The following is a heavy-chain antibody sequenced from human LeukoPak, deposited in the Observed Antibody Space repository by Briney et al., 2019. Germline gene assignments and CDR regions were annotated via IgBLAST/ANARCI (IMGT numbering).Heavy chain of an antibody. CDR2: SYYSGST. D-gene: IGHD6-13*01. V-gene: IGHV4-59*01. CDR3: ASRISSGSSWYRPFDY. J-gene: IGHJ4*02. Sequence: SETLSLTCSVSGDSISTYYWTWIRQPPGKGLEWNGSSYYSGSTNYNPSLKSRVTISVDTSKNQFSLKLNSVTAADTAVYYCASRISSGSSWYRPFDYWGQGTLVTVSS. CDR1: GDSISTYY.